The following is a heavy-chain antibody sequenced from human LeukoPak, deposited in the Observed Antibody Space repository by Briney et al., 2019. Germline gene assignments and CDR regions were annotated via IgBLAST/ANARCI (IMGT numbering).Heavy chain of an antibody. Sequence: GGSLRLSCAASGFTFSSYWMSWVRQAPGKGLEGVANIKQDGSEKYYVDSVKGRFTISRDNAKNSLYLQMNSLRAEDTAVYYCARDDDYGGNGAFDIWGQGTMVTVSS. D-gene: IGHD4-23*01. CDR2: IKQDGSEK. CDR1: GFTFSSYW. CDR3: ARDDDYGGNGAFDI. J-gene: IGHJ3*02. V-gene: IGHV3-7*01.